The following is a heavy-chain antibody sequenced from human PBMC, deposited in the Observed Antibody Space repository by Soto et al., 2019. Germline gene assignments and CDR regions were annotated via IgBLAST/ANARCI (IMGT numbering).Heavy chain of an antibody. D-gene: IGHD6-19*01. J-gene: IGHJ4*02. V-gene: IGHV3-21*01. CDR2: ISSSSSYI. Sequence: EVQLVESGGDLVKPGGSLRLSCAASGFTFSSYSMNWVRQAPGKGLEWVSSISSSSSYIYYADSVKGRFTISRDNAKNSLYLQMNSLRAEDTAVYYCARDGIAVAGTVPFDYWGQGTLVTVSS. CDR3: ARDGIAVAGTVPFDY. CDR1: GFTFSSYS.